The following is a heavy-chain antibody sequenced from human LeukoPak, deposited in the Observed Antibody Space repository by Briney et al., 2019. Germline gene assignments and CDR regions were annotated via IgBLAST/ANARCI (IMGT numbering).Heavy chain of an antibody. CDR3: ARTFPDIVVVPAAMGYYYYYYMDV. V-gene: IGHV4-59*12. Sequence: PSETLSLTCTVSGGSISSYYWSWIRQPPGKGLEWIGYIYYSGSTNYNPSLKSRVTISVDTSKNQFSLKLSSVTAADTAVYYCARTFPDIVVVPAAMGYYYYYYMDVWGKGTTVTVSS. CDR2: IYYSGST. J-gene: IGHJ6*03. CDR1: GGSISSYY. D-gene: IGHD2-2*01.